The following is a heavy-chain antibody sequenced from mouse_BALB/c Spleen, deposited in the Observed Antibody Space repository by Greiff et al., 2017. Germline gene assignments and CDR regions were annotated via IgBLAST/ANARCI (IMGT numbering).Heavy chain of an antibody. J-gene: IGHJ2*01. CDR2: ISSGGST. CDR1: GFTFSSYG. V-gene: IGHV5-6*01. Sequence: EVHLVESGGDLVKPGGSLKLSCAASGFTFSSYGMSWVRQTPDKRLEWVATISSGGSTYYPDSVKGRFTISRDNAKNTLYLQMSSLKSEDTAMYYCARWDYWGQGTTLTVSS. CDR3: ARWDY.